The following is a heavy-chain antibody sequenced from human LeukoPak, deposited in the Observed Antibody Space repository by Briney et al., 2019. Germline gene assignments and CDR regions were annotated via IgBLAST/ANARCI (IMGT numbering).Heavy chain of an antibody. J-gene: IGHJ4*02. CDR1: GVSINNNNYY. CDR3: ARDRYSYGFDY. CDR2: IYYSGST. V-gene: IGHV4-39*07. Sequence: SETLSLTCTVSGVSINNNNYYWGWIRQPPGKGLEWIGSIYYSGSTYYNPSLKSRVTISVDTSKNQFSLKLSSVTAADTAVYYCARDRYSYGFDYWGQGTLVTVSS. D-gene: IGHD5-18*01.